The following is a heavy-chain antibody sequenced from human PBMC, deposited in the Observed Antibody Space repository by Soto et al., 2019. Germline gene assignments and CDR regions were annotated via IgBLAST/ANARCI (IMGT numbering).Heavy chain of an antibody. Sequence: QVQLQESGPGLVKPSETLSLTCTVSGGSISSYYWTWIRQSPGKGLEWIGYIYYSDSINYNPSIKSRAIISADTSKNQIHLTLCSVIAAHTPVYYCPRAYYDTNGYIFDPWGQGILVTVSS. CDR3: PRAYYDTNGYIFDP. J-gene: IGHJ5*02. V-gene: IGHV4-59*03. D-gene: IGHD3-22*01. CDR2: IYYSDSI. CDR1: GGSISSYY.